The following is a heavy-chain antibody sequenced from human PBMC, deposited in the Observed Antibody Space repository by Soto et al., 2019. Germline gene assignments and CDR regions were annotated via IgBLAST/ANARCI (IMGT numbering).Heavy chain of an antibody. CDR3: ARAFRYGDDAADY. D-gene: IGHD4-17*01. J-gene: IGHJ4*02. V-gene: IGHV4-30-4*01. CDR1: GGSITSADYY. CDR2: ISHIGTT. Sequence: QVQLQESGPGLVKPSQTLSLTCNVSGGSITSADYYWNWIRQPPGKGLEWIGYISHIGTTYYNPSLESRLTISLDTSKNHFSLLVNSVTAADTAVYSCARAFRYGDDAADYWGQGTPVTVSS.